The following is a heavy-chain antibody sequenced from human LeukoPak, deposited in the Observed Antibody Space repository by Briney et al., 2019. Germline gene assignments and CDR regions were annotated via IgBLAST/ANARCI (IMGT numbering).Heavy chain of an antibody. CDR2: IYYSGST. D-gene: IGHD3-22*01. Sequence: KTSETLSLTCTVSGGSISSSSYYWGWIRQPPGKGLEWIGSIYYSGSTYYNPSLKSRVIISVDTPKNQFSLKLSSVTAADTAVYYCASCDSSDYYNFDYWGQGTLVTVSS. V-gene: IGHV4-39*07. CDR3: ASCDSSDYYNFDY. CDR1: GGSISSSSYY. J-gene: IGHJ4*02.